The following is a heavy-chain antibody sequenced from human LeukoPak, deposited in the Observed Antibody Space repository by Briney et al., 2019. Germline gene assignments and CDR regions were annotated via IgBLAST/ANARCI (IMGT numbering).Heavy chain of an antibody. D-gene: IGHD4-17*01. Sequence: GRSLRLSCAASGFTFDDYAMHWVRQAPGKGLEWVSGISWNSGSIGYADSVKGRFTISRDNAKNSLYLQMNSLRAEDTAVYYCAKDRGDYFDYWGQGTLVTVSS. CDR2: ISWNSGSI. J-gene: IGHJ4*02. V-gene: IGHV3-9*01. CDR3: AKDRGDYFDY. CDR1: GFTFDDYA.